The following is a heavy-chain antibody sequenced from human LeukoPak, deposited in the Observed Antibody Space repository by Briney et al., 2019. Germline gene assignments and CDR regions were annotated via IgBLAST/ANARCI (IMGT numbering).Heavy chain of an antibody. J-gene: IGHJ5*02. CDR1: GFTFSSYG. D-gene: IGHD6-13*01. CDR3: AKDLTEIAAAGNDWFDP. CDR2: ISYDGSNK. V-gene: IGHV3-30*18. Sequence: GRSLRLSCAASGFTFSSYGMHWVRQAPGKGLEWVAVISYDGSNKYYADSVKGRFTISRDNSKNTLYLQMNSLRAEDTAVYYCAKDLTEIAAAGNDWFDPWGQGTLVTVSS.